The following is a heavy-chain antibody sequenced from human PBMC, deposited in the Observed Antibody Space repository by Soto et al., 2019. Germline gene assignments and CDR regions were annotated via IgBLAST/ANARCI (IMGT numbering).Heavy chain of an antibody. J-gene: IGHJ6*02. V-gene: IGHV1-18*01. CDR2: ISGYNGDT. CDR1: GYTFSRYG. CDR3: ATKGHPPYPYSGMAV. Sequence: QGQLVQSGPEAKKPGASVKGSCKASGYTFSRYGISWVRQAPGQGLEWMGWISGYNGDTKYAQKVQGRVTMTIDTSTYTASMELRTLTPDDPAIYYCATKGHPPYPYSGMAVWAKGPRSPSP.